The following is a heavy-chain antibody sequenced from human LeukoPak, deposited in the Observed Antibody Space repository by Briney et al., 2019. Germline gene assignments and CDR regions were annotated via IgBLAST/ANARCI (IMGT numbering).Heavy chain of an antibody. V-gene: IGHV3-48*01. J-gene: IGHJ4*02. CDR1: GFTFSSCS. CDR3: ARDLDFWAAYYFDY. Sequence: PGGSLRLSCAASGFTFSSCSMNWVRQAPGKGLEWVSYISSSSSTIYYADSVKGRFTISRDNAKNSLYLQMNSLRAEDTAVYYCARDLDFWAAYYFDYWGQGTLVTVSS. CDR2: ISSSSSTI. D-gene: IGHD3-3*01.